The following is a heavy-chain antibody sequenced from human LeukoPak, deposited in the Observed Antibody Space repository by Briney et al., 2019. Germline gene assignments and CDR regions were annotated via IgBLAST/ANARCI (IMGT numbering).Heavy chain of an antibody. Sequence: GGSLRLSCAASGFTFSSYAMTWVRQAPGKGLEWISGITGNGISTYYADSVKGRFTISRDNSKNTLYLQMNSLRAEAPAIYHGGKVYRGGWPSGAFDIWGQGTMVTVSS. V-gene: IGHV3-23*01. D-gene: IGHD6-19*01. CDR3: GKVYRGGWPSGAFDI. CDR1: GFTFSSYA. J-gene: IGHJ3*02. CDR2: ITGNGIST.